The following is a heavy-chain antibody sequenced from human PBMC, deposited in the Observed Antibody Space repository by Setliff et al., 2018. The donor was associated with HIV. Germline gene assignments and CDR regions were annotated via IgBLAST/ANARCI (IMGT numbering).Heavy chain of an antibody. CDR3: ARGDSGYHYGTTGLTFDP. V-gene: IGHV4-31*03. CDR1: AGSISSGAYY. CDR2: IIYTGST. Sequence: PSETLSLTCTVSAGSISSGAYYWSWIRQHPGKGLEWIGYIIYTGSTYYNPSLKSRVTISLDTSKNQFSLKLSSVTAADTAVYHCARGDSGYHYGTTGLTFDPWGQGTLVTVSS. J-gene: IGHJ5*02. D-gene: IGHD5-12*01.